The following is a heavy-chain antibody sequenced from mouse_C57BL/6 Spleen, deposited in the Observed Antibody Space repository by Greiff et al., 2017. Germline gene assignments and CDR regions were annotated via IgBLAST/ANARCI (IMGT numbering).Heavy chain of an antibody. J-gene: IGHJ3*01. CDR2: INPNNGGT. V-gene: IGHV1-18*01. CDR3: AREGDYDVFPWCAY. D-gene: IGHD2-4*01. Sequence: EVQLQQSGPELVKPGASVKIPCKASGYTFTDYNMDWVKQSHGKSLEWIGDINPNNGGTIYNQKFKGKATLTVDKSSSTAYMELRSLTSEDTAVYYCAREGDYDVFPWCAYWGQGTLVTVSA. CDR1: GYTFTDYN.